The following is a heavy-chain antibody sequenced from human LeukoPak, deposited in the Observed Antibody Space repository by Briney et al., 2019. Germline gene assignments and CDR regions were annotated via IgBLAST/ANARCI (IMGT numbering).Heavy chain of an antibody. J-gene: IGHJ4*02. CDR1: GGSFSGYY. D-gene: IGHD4-17*01. V-gene: IGHV4-34*01. Sequence: PSETLSLTCAVYGGSFSGYYWSWIRQPPGKGLEWIGEINHSGSTNYNPSLKSRVTISVDTSKNQFSLKLSSVTAADTAVYYCARGTDTVFDYWGQGTLVTVSS. CDR3: ARGTDTVFDY. CDR2: INHSGST.